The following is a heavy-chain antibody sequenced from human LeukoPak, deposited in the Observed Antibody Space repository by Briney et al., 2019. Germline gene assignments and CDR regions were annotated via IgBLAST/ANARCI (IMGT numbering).Heavy chain of an antibody. CDR3: ARGTGYSYARPPVYFDY. V-gene: IGHV4-34*01. Sequence: SETLSLTCAVYGGSFSGYYWSWIRQPPGKGLEWIGEINHSGSTNYNPSLKSRVTISVDTSKNQFSLKLSSVTAADTAVYYCARGTGYSYARPPVYFDYWGQGTLVTVSS. CDR2: INHSGST. D-gene: IGHD5-18*01. J-gene: IGHJ4*02. CDR1: GGSFSGYY.